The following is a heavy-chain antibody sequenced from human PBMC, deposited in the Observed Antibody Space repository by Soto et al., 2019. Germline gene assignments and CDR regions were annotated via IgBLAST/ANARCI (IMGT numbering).Heavy chain of an antibody. J-gene: IGHJ6*02. D-gene: IGHD2-8*02. V-gene: IGHV3-21*04. CDR1: EFTFSNYA. CDR3: AKSTGGTANGMDV. CDR2: ISSSSNHI. Sequence: GGSLRLSCAASEFTFSNYAMSWVRQAPGKGLEWVSYISSSSNHIYYADSVKGRFTVSRDNAKNSLYLQMSSLRAEDTALYYCAKSTGGTANGMDVWGQGTTVTVSS.